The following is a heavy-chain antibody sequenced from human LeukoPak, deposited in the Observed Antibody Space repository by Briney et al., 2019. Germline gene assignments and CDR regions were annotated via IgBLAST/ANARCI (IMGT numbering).Heavy chain of an antibody. Sequence: GGSLRLSCEESGFTFSSYGLHRVRQAPGKGREWEAVIWYDGSKEYYADSVKGRFTISRDSSKNTMCLQMNSLSVEDTAVYYCARDSDGNGHYSLFDYWGQGTLVSVSS. J-gene: IGHJ4*02. CDR3: ARDSDGNGHYSLFDY. CDR2: IWYDGSKE. CDR1: GFTFSSYG. V-gene: IGHV3-33*01. D-gene: IGHD3-22*01.